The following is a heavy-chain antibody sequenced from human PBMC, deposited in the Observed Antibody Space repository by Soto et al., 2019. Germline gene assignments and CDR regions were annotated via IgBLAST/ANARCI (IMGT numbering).Heavy chain of an antibody. CDR1: GFTFSSYG. V-gene: IGHV3-33*01. Sequence: QVQLVESGGGVVQSGRSLRLSCAASGFTFSSYGMHWVRQAPGKGLEWVAIIWYDGSDKYYSDSVKGRFTISRDNSKNTLYLQMNSLRGEDTAVYYCARGWLAGGYEFDYWGQGTLVTVSS. CDR2: IWYDGSDK. J-gene: IGHJ4*02. CDR3: ARGWLAGGYEFDY. D-gene: IGHD5-12*01.